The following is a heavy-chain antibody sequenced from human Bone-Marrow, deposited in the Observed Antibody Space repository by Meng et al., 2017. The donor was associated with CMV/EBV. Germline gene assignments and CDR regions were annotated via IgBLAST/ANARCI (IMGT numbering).Heavy chain of an antibody. J-gene: IGHJ6*02. Sequence: SVKVSCKASGDIFSRYAFSWVRQAPGQGLEWMGGIIPSFGTANFAQRFQGRVTITTDESTTTVYMFLSSLRSDDTAVYYCARGGFGGSGATYYYYDEMDDWGQGTMVTVSS. CDR1: GDIFSRYA. V-gene: IGHV1-69*05. D-gene: IGHD3-10*01. CDR2: IIPSFGTA. CDR3: ARGGFGGSGATYYYYDEMDD.